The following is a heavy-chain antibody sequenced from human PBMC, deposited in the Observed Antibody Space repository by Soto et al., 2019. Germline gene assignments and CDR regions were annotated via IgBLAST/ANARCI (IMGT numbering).Heavy chain of an antibody. Sequence: EVQLVESGGGLVKPGGSLTLSCAASGFAFRSYNMNWVRQAPGKGLEWVASISSGSSNIYYADSVKGRFTISRDNANNSLYLQMDSLRAVVSAVYYCASATVATATFDFWGQGTLVTVSS. J-gene: IGHJ4*02. CDR3: ASATVATATFDF. CDR1: GFAFRSYN. D-gene: IGHD4-17*01. V-gene: IGHV3-21*01. CDR2: ISSGSSNI.